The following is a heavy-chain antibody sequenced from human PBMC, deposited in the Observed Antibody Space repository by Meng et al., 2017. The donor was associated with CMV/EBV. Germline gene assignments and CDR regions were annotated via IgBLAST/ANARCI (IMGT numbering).Heavy chain of an antibody. V-gene: IGHV3-21*01. Sequence: GESLKISCAASGFTFRSYSMNWVRQAPGKGLEWVSSSSSSSRYIYYADAVKGRFTISRDNANNSLYMQMNSLRGDDTAVYYCAGGSGWDLFDYWGQGTLVTVSS. J-gene: IGHJ4*02. CDR3: AGGSGWDLFDY. D-gene: IGHD6-19*01. CDR2: SSSSSRYI. CDR1: GFTFRSYS.